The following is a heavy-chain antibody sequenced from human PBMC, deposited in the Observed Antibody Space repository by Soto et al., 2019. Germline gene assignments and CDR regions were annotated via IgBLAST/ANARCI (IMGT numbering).Heavy chain of an antibody. CDR3: ARDRDCSSTSCYWFDP. CDR2: IYYSGST. V-gene: IGHV4-61*01. J-gene: IGHJ5*02. Sequence: PSETLSLTCTVSGGSVSSGSYYWSWIRQPPGKGLEWIGYIYYSGSTNYNPSLKSRVTISVDTSKNQFSLKLSSVTAADTAAYYCARDRDCSSTSCYWFDPWGQGILVPV. D-gene: IGHD2-2*01. CDR1: GGSVSSGSYY.